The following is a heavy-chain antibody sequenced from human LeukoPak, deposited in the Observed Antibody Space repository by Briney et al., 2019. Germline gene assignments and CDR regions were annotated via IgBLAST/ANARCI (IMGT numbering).Heavy chain of an antibody. CDR2: IYPGDSDT. Sequence: GESLKISCNASGYNFTNFWLGCVRQMPGKGLEWMGLIYPGDSDTRYSPSFQGQVTISLDKSIRTAYLQWSSLKPSDTAMYYCARHPASLKWFQSSHHNWSDPWGQGTLVTVSS. J-gene: IGHJ5*02. V-gene: IGHV5-51*01. CDR3: ARHPASLKWFQSSHHNWSDP. CDR1: GYNFTNFW. D-gene: IGHD3-3*02.